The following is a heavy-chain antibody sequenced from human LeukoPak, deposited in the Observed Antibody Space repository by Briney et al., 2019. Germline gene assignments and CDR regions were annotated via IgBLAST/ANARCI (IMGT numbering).Heavy chain of an antibody. Sequence: GGSLRLSCAASGFTFSLYWMNWVRRAPGKGLEWVANIKQDGSEKNYVDSVKGRFTISRDNAKNSLYLQMNSLRAEDTAVYYCARSEWFGELVYYFDYWGQGTLVTVSS. CDR2: IKQDGSEK. J-gene: IGHJ4*02. V-gene: IGHV3-7*03. CDR1: GFTFSLYW. D-gene: IGHD3-10*01. CDR3: ARSEWFGELVYYFDY.